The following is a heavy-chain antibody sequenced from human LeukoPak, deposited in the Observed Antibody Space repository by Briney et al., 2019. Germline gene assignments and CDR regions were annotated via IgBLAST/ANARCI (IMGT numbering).Heavy chain of an antibody. D-gene: IGHD2-15*01. J-gene: IGHJ4*02. CDR1: GYTFTSYD. CDR2: MNPNSGNT. V-gene: IGHV1-8*01. CDR3: ASSRCSGGSCYSGLDY. Sequence: ASVKVSCKASGYTFTSYDINWVRQATGQGLEWMGWMNPNSGNTGYAQKLQGRVNMTRNTSISTAYMELSSLRSEDTAVYYCASSRCSGGSCYSGLDYWGQGTLVTVSS.